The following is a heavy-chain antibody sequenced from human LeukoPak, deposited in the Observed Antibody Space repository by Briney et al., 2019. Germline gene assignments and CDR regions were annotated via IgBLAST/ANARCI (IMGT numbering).Heavy chain of an antibody. CDR2: IIPIFRTA. Sequence: ASVKVSCKASGGTFRSFAISWVRQAPGQGLEWMGGIIPIFRTANYAQKFRGRVTITADESTSTAYMELSSLRSEDTAVYYCARALRYYSDSSGYAFDYWGQGTLVTVSS. J-gene: IGHJ4*02. CDR3: ARALRYYSDSSGYAFDY. V-gene: IGHV1-69*13. CDR1: GGTFRSFA. D-gene: IGHD3-22*01.